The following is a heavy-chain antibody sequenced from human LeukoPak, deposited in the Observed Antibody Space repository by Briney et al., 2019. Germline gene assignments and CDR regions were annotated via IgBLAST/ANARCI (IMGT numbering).Heavy chain of an antibody. V-gene: IGHV4-4*02. J-gene: IGHJ4*02. CDR2: IYHSGST. D-gene: IGHD3-10*01. Sequence: PSETLSLTCAVSGGSISSSNWWSWVRQPPGKGLEWMGEIYHSGSTNYNPSLKSRVTISVDKSKNQFSLKLSSVTAADTAVYYCARMRVVRGVILDYWGQGTLVTVSS. CDR1: GGSISSSNW. CDR3: ARMRVVRGVILDY.